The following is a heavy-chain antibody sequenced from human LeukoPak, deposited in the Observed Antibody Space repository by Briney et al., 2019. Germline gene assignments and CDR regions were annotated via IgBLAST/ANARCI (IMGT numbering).Heavy chain of an antibody. CDR3: ARDMGYCSSTSCYVYYGMDV. V-gene: IGHV4-61*08. Sequence: PSETLSLTCAVSGGSISSGGYSWSWIRQPPGKGLEWIGYIYYSGSTNYNPSLKSRVTISVDTSKNQFSLKLSSVTAADTAVYYCARDMGYCSSTSCYVYYGMDVWGQGTTVTVSS. CDR1: GGSISSGGYS. J-gene: IGHJ6*02. CDR2: IYYSGST. D-gene: IGHD2-2*01.